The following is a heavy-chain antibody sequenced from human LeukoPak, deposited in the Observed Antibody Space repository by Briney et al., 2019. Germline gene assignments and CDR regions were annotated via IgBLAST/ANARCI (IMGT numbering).Heavy chain of an antibody. CDR3: ARDRELGV. CDR2: IYDSVDA. V-gene: IGHV4-59*01. J-gene: IGHJ6*02. CDR1: GGSISIFD. D-gene: IGHD1-26*01. Sequence: SETLSLTCTVSGGSISIFDWSWIRQSPGKGLEWIGYIYDSVDANYNPSLKSRVTISVDMSRNQFSLKLNSVTAADTAIYYCARDRELGVWGQGTTVTVSS.